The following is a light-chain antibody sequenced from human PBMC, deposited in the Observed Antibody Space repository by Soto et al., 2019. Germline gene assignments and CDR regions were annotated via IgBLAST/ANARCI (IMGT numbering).Light chain of an antibody. CDR2: GAS. J-gene: IGKJ1*01. Sequence: DIQMTQSPSTLSASIGDRVTITCRASQSVGGWLAWYQQKPGKGPKLLMYGASTLQSGGPSRFSGSGSGTEFTLNISSLQPDDFATYHCQHYATFSRTFGQGTKVEIK. CDR3: QHYATFSRT. CDR1: QSVGGW. V-gene: IGKV1-5*03.